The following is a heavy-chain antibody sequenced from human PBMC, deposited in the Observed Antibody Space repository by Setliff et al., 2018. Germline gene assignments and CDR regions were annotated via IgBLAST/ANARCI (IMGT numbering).Heavy chain of an antibody. J-gene: IGHJ6*03. CDR3: AKDVVVVPAATFDFWSGSYYMDV. V-gene: IGHV3-21*01. CDR2: ISSSSSYI. CDR1: GFTFSSYS. Sequence: GGSLRLSCAASGFTFSSYSMNWVRQAPGKGLEWVSSISSSSSYIYYADSVKGRFTISRDNAKNSLYLQMNSLRAEDTAVYYCAKDVVVVPAATFDFWSGSYYMDVWGKGTTVTVSS. D-gene: IGHD2-2*01.